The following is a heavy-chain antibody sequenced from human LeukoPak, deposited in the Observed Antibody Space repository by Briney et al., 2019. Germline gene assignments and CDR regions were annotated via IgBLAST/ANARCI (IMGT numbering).Heavy chain of an antibody. D-gene: IGHD1/OR15-1a*01. CDR2: INPSGGST. CDR3: TRSPITGTGFLDY. J-gene: IGHJ4*02. CDR1: GYTFTSYY. V-gene: IGHV1-46*01. Sequence: ASVKVSCKASGYTFTSYYMHWVRQAPGQGLEWMGIINPSGGSTKYAQNFQGRVTMTRDTSTTTVYMELSSLRSEDTAVYYCTRSPITGTGFLDYWGQGPLVTVSS.